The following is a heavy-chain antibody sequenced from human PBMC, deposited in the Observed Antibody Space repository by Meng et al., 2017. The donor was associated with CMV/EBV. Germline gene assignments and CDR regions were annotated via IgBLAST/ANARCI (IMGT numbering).Heavy chain of an antibody. CDR1: GFTFSNYW. V-gene: IGHV3-74*01. J-gene: IGHJ4*02. Sequence: GGSLRLSCVASGFTFSNYWMHWVRQAPGKGLVWVSRIKSDGSSTTYADSVKGRFTISRDNAKNSLYLQMNSLRAEDTAVYYCARDCSSTSCYSDNYWGQGTLVTVSS. CDR3: ARDCSSTSCYSDNY. D-gene: IGHD2-2*01. CDR2: IKSDGSST.